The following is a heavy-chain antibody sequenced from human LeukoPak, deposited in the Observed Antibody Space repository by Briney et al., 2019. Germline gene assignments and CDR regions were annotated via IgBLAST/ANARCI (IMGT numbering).Heavy chain of an antibody. Sequence: AESLKISFKGSGYCFTSYWIDWVRQKPAKGLEWMGIIYPGDSDTRYSPSFQGQVTISADKSISTAYLQWSSLKASDTAMYYCAVEELLSSTPAFDIWGQGTMVTVSS. V-gene: IGHV5-51*01. D-gene: IGHD1-26*01. CDR3: AVEELLSSTPAFDI. J-gene: IGHJ3*02. CDR1: GYCFTSYW. CDR2: IYPGDSDT.